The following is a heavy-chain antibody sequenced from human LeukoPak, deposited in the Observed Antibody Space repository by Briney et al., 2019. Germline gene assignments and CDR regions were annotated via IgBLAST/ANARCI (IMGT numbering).Heavy chain of an antibody. CDR1: GFNFSSYA. CDR3: AKDHGDYGGGFDY. V-gene: IGHV3-23*01. J-gene: IGHJ4*02. Sequence: GGSLRLSCAASGFNFSSYAMSWLRPAPGQGLAWVSAISGSGGSTYYADSVKGRFTISRDNSKNTLYLQMNSLRAEDTAVYYCAKDHGDYGGGFDYWGQGTLVTVSS. D-gene: IGHD4-17*01. CDR2: ISGSGGST.